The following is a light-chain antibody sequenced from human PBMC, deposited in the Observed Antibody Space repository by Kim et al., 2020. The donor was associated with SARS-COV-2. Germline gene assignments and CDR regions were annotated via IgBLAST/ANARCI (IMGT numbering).Light chain of an antibody. CDR2: GAS. CDR1: QDITNY. CDR3: QQSYSTPRT. Sequence: DIQMTQSPSSLSASVGDRVTITCRTSQDITNYLNWYQQKPGKAPKVLIYGASSLHSGVPSRFSGSGSVTDFSLTINSLHPEDFATYHCQQSYSTPRTFGGGNKVEL. J-gene: IGKJ4*01. V-gene: IGKV1-39*01.